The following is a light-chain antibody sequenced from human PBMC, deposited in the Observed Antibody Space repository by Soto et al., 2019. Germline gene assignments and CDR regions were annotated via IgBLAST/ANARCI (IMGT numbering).Light chain of an antibody. V-gene: IGKV3-20*01. CDR3: QQYGSSSWT. J-gene: IGKJ1*01. CDR1: QTINNN. Sequence: VMTQAPATLSVSPGERATLSCRASQTINNNVAWYQLKDGQVPRLVIYGASTRATGIPDRFSGSGSGTDFTLTISRLEPEDFAVYYCQQYGSSSWTFGQGTKVDIK. CDR2: GAS.